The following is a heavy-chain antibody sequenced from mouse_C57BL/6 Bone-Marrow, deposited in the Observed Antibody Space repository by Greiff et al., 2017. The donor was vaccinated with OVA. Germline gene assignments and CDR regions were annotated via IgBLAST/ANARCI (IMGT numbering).Heavy chain of an antibody. D-gene: IGHD1-1*02. V-gene: IGHV5-6*01. Sequence: EVQRVESGGDLVKPGGSLKLSCAASGFTFSSYGMSWVRQTPDKRLEWVATISSGGSYTYYPDSLKGRFTISRDNAKNTLYLQMSSLKSEDTAMYYCARQEAYGPFDYWGQGTTLTVS. J-gene: IGHJ2*01. CDR1: GFTFSSYG. CDR3: ARQEAYGPFDY. CDR2: ISSGGSYT.